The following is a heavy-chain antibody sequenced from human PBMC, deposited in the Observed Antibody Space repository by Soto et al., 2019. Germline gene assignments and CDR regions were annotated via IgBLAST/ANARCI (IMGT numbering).Heavy chain of an antibody. Sequence: GASVKVSCKASGYTFTSYGISWVRQAPGQGLEWMGWISAYNGNTNYAQKLQGRVTMTTDTSTSTAYMELRSLRSDDTAVYYCARGNYGGNYYYYGMDVWGQGTTVTVSS. D-gene: IGHD4-17*01. J-gene: IGHJ6*02. CDR1: GYTFTSYG. CDR2: ISAYNGNT. V-gene: IGHV1-18*01. CDR3: ARGNYGGNYYYYGMDV.